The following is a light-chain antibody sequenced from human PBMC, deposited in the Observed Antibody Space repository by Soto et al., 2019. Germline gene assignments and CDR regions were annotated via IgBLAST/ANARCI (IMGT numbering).Light chain of an antibody. J-gene: IGKJ4*01. CDR2: DAS. CDR3: QQYDNRLT. CDR1: LDIRDY. V-gene: IGKV1-33*01. Sequence: IQLTQSTSSLSASVGDRVTITCQASLDIRDYLNWYQQKPGKAPKLLIYDASNLETGVPSRFSGSGSGTDFTFTISSLQPEDIATYYCQQYDNRLTSGGGAKVDI.